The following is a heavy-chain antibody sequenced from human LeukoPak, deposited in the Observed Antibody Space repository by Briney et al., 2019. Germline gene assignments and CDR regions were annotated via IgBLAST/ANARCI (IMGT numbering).Heavy chain of an antibody. Sequence: GGSLRLSCAASGFTFSSYSMNWVRQAPGKGLAWVASISSSSSYIYYADSVKGRFTISRDNAKNSLYLQMNSLRAEDTAVYYCASSPNYDILTGYPRDYWGQGTLVTVSS. J-gene: IGHJ4*02. V-gene: IGHV3-21*01. D-gene: IGHD3-9*01. CDR3: ASSPNYDILTGYPRDY. CDR1: GFTFSSYS. CDR2: ISSSSSYI.